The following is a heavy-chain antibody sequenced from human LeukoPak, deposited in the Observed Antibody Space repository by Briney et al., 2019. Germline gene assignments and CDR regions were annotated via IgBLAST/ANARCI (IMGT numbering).Heavy chain of an antibody. V-gene: IGHV1-2*06. CDR1: GYTFTGYF. Sequence: ASVKVSCKASGYTFTGYFMHWVRQVPGQGLEWMGRINANSGGTNYAQKLQGRVTMTTDTSTSTAYMELRSLRSDDTAVYYCAREVGRAAAGRHWGQGTLVTVSS. CDR2: INANSGGT. D-gene: IGHD6-13*01. CDR3: AREVGRAAAGRH. J-gene: IGHJ4*02.